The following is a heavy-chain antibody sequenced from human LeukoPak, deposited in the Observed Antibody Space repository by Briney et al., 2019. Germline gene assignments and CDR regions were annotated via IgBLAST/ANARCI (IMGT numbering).Heavy chain of an antibody. V-gene: IGHV4-59*08. CDR2: IHYSGST. CDR1: GGTISSYY. Sequence: SETLSLTCTVSGGTISSYYWNWIRHPPGKGLEWIGYIHYSGSTKYNPSLKSRVTISVDTSKNQFSLKLSTVTAADTAVYYCARWYSSGWAFDYWGQGTLVTVSS. D-gene: IGHD6-19*01. CDR3: ARWYSSGWAFDY. J-gene: IGHJ4*02.